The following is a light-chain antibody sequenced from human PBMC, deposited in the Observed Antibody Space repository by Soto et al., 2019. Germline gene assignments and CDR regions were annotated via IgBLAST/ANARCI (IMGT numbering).Light chain of an antibody. CDR2: LGS. V-gene: IGKV2-28*01. J-gene: IGKJ2*01. CDR3: MQALHTPRT. CDR1: QSLLHSNGYNY. Sequence: DIVMTQSPLSLPVTPGETASISCRSSQSLLHSNGYNYFYWYLQKPGQSPQLLIYLGSTRASGVPDRFSGSGSGTDFTLKISRVEAEDVGVYYCMQALHTPRTFGQGTKLEIK.